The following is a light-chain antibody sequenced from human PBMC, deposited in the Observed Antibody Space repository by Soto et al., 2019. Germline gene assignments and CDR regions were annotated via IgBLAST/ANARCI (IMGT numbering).Light chain of an antibody. Sequence: DIQMTQSPSSLSASVGDRVTITCRASESISIYLNWYQQKPGKAPNLLIYTASSLQSGVPSRFSGSGSGTDFTLTINSLQPEDSATYYCQQSYSNTRRTFGQGTKVEIK. CDR3: QQSYSNTRRT. V-gene: IGKV1-39*01. J-gene: IGKJ1*01. CDR1: ESISIY. CDR2: TAS.